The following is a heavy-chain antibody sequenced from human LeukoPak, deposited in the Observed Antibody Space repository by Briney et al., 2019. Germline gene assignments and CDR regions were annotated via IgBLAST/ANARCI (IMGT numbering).Heavy chain of an antibody. CDR3: ARSLIVASEDY. CDR2: ISASGAVP. J-gene: IGHJ4*02. CDR1: GFRFDSFY. V-gene: IGHV3-11*04. Sequence: GGSLRLSCAASGFRFDSFYMGWIRQVPGKGLDYIAFISASGAVPYYAESVKGRFTISRDNAKNSVSLQMNSLSADDTAVYYCARSLIVASEDYWGQGTLVTVST. D-gene: IGHD3-22*01.